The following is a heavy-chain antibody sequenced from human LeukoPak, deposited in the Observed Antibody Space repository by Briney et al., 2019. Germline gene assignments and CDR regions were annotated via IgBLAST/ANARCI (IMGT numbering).Heavy chain of an antibody. V-gene: IGHV3-30*18. CDR2: ISYDGSNK. Sequence: PGRPLRLSCAASGFTFSSYGMHWVRQAPGKGLEWVAVISYDGSNKYYADSVKGRFTISRDNSKNTLYLQMNSLRAEDTAVYYCAKEGYSYGGYCFDYWGQGTLVTVSS. CDR1: GFTFSSYG. CDR3: AKEGYSYGGYCFDY. D-gene: IGHD5-18*01. J-gene: IGHJ4*02.